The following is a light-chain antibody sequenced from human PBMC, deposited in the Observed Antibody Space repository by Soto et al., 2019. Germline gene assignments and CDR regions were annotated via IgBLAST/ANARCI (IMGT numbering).Light chain of an antibody. CDR2: GAS. CDR1: QSVSNT. CDR3: QQYKDWPTT. Sequence: IVWTQSPGSLSVSPGERASLSCKASQSVSNTVAWYHQKPGKAPRLLVYGASTRATGIPARFSGSGAGTDFTLTITSLQSEDFGVYFCQQYKDWPTTFGQGAKVDIK. V-gene: IGKV3-15*01. J-gene: IGKJ1*01.